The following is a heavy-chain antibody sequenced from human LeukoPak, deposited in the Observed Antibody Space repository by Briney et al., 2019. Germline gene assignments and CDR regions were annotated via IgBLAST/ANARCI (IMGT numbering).Heavy chain of an antibody. CDR2: ISTYNGNT. Sequence: ASAKVSCKASGYTFNSYDISWVRQAPGQGLEWMAWISTYNGNTNYAQKVQGRATMTTDTSTSTAYMELRSLRSDDTAVYYCARVLRYDFWSAYGFDYWGQGTLVTVSS. J-gene: IGHJ4*02. D-gene: IGHD3-3*01. V-gene: IGHV1-18*01. CDR1: GYTFNSYD. CDR3: ARVLRYDFWSAYGFDY.